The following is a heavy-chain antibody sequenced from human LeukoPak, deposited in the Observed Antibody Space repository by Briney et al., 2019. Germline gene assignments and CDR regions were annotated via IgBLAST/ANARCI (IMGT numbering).Heavy chain of an antibody. Sequence: SVNVSCKASGGTFSSYAISWVRQAPGQGLEWMGGIIPIFGTANYAQKFQGRVTITADESTSTAYMELSSLRSEDTAVYYCASFLSARPNLFDYWGQGTLVTVSS. V-gene: IGHV1-69*13. CDR3: ASFLSARPNLFDY. CDR2: IIPIFGTA. CDR1: GGTFSSYA. J-gene: IGHJ4*02.